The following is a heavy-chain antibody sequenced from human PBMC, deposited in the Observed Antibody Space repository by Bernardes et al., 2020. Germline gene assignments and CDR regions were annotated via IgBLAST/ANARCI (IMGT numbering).Heavy chain of an antibody. D-gene: IGHD6-19*01. CDR3: ARGGRAWWVAVAGLDY. V-gene: IGHV3-7*03. Sequence: GGSLRLSCAASGFTFSSYWMSWVRQAPGKGLEWVANIKQDGSEKYYVDSVKGRFTISRDNAKNSLYLQMNSLRAEDTAVYYCARGGRAWWVAVAGLDYWGQGTLVTVSS. CDR1: GFTFSSYW. CDR2: IKQDGSEK. J-gene: IGHJ4*02.